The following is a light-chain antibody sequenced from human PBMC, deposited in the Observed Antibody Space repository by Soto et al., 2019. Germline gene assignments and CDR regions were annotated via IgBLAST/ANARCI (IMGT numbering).Light chain of an antibody. CDR1: SSHFGAGFD. CDR2: ANS. V-gene: IGLV1-40*01. Sequence: QSVLTQPPSVSGAPGQRVTISCTGSSSHFGAGFDVHWYQQFPGTAPKLLIYANSNRPSGVPDRFSGSKSGTSASLAITGLQAEDEADYYCSSHAGNNNYVFGTGTKV. J-gene: IGLJ1*01. CDR3: SSHAGNNNYV.